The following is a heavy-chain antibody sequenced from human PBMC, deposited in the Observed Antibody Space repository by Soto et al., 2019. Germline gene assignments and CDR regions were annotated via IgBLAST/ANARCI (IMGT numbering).Heavy chain of an antibody. CDR2: ISPYNGNT. D-gene: IGHD4-17*01. V-gene: IGHV1-18*04. CDR1: GYTFTDYG. CDR3: GRSRSAYHWYAMDV. Sequence: ASVKVSCKASGYTFTDYGIAWVRQAPGQGLEWMGWISPYNGNTYYTEKVQDRVTMTTDMSTSSAYMEMRNLRSDDTAVYYCGRSRSAYHWYAMDVWGQGTTVTVSS. J-gene: IGHJ6*02.